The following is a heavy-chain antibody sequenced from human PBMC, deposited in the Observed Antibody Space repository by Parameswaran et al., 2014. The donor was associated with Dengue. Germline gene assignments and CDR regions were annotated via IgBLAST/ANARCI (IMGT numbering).Heavy chain of an antibody. D-gene: IGHD1-1*01. CDR2: ISSSSGII. V-gene: IGHV3-48*02. Sequence: KWIRQPPGKGLEWVSYISSSSGIIYYADSVKGRFTISRDNAKSSVYLQMNSLRDEDTAVYYCVRGTSGMDVWGQGTTVTVSS. CDR3: VRGTSGMDV. J-gene: IGHJ6*02.